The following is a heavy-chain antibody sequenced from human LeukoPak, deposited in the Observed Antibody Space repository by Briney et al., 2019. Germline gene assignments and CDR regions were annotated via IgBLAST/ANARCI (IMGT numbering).Heavy chain of an antibody. Sequence: GGSLRLSCAASGFTFSDYYMSWIRQAPGKGLEWVSYISSSGSTIYYADSVKGRFTISRDNAKNSLYLQMNSLRAEDTAVYYCARDPRAWVRGARAAFDIWGQGTMVTVSS. CDR3: ARDPRAWVRGARAAFDI. J-gene: IGHJ3*02. D-gene: IGHD3-10*01. CDR2: ISSSGSTI. CDR1: GFTFSDYY. V-gene: IGHV3-11*04.